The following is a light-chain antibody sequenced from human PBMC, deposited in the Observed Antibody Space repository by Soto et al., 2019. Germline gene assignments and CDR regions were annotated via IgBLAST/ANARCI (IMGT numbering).Light chain of an antibody. CDR2: AAS. V-gene: IGKV1-12*01. Sequence: DIQMTQSPSSVSASIGDRVTISCRASQSIYKWLVWYQQKPGKAPKLLIYAASSLQSGVPSRFSGSGYATDFTLTISSLQPEDFAVYYCQQSGTSPPYTFGQGTKLEIK. J-gene: IGKJ2*01. CDR3: QQSGTSPPYT. CDR1: QSIYKW.